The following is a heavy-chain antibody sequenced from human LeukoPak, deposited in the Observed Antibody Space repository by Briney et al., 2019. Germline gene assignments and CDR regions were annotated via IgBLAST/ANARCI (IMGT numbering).Heavy chain of an antibody. J-gene: IGHJ4*02. Sequence: ASVKVSCKASGYTFTSYYMRWVRQAPGQGLEWMGIINPSGGSTSYAQKFQGRVTMTRDMSTSTVYMELSSLRSEDTAVYYCARLVFDDYGGNSPFDYWGQGTLVTVSS. CDR3: ARLVFDDYGGNSPFDY. CDR2: INPSGGST. CDR1: GYTFTSYY. V-gene: IGHV1-46*01. D-gene: IGHD4-23*01.